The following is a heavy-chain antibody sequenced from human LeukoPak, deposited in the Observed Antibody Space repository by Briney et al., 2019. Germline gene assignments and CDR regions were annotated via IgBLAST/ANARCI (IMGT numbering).Heavy chain of an antibody. CDR2: IKQDGSEK. J-gene: IGHJ6*02. Sequence: GGSLRLSCVVSGFTFSSYWMNWVRQAPGKGLEWVASIKQDGSEKKYVDSVKGRFTISRDNAKNSLYLQMSNLRAEDTAVYFCARGGGLDVWGQGATVTVSS. D-gene: IGHD3-16*01. CDR3: ARGGGLDV. CDR1: GFTFSSYW. V-gene: IGHV3-7*03.